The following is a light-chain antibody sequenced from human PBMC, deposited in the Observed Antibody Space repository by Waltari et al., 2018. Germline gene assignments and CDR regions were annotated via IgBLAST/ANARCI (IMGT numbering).Light chain of an antibody. V-gene: IGLV2-14*01. CDR2: EVS. Sequence: QSALTQPASVSGSPGQSITISCTGTSSDVGGYNYVSWYQPHPGKAPKLMIYEVSNRPSGVSNRFSGSKSGNTASLTISGLQAEDEADYYCSSYTSSRYVFGTGTKVTVL. CDR3: SSYTSSRYV. J-gene: IGLJ1*01. CDR1: SSDVGGYNY.